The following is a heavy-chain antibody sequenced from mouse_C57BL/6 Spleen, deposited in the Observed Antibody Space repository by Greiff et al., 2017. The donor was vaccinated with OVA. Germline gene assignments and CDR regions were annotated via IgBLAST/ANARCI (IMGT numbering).Heavy chain of an antibody. V-gene: IGHV5-17*01. J-gene: IGHJ2*01. CDR1: GFTFSDYG. CDR3: ARDPYGRDFDY. CDR2: ISSGSSTI. Sequence: EVKLEESGGGLVKPGGSLKLSCAASGFTFSDYGMHWVRQAPEKGLEWVAYISSGSSTIYYADTVKGRFTISRDNAKNTLFLQMTSLRSEDTAMYYCARDPYGRDFDYWGQGTTLTVSS. D-gene: IGHD1-1*01.